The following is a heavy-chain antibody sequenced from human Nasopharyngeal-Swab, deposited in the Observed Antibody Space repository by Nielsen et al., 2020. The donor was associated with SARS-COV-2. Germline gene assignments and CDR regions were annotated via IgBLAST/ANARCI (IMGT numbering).Heavy chain of an antibody. Sequence: WVRQAPGQGLEWMGGIIPIFGTANYAQKFQGRVTITADESTSTAYMELRSPRSDDTAVYYCARGEVPTFADYWGQGTLVTVSS. CDR3: ARGEVPTFADY. CDR2: IIPIFGTA. D-gene: IGHD2-2*01. J-gene: IGHJ4*02. V-gene: IGHV1-69*01.